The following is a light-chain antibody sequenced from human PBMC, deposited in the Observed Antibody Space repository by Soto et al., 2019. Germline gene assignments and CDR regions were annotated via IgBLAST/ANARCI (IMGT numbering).Light chain of an antibody. Sequence: EIVLTPSPGTLSLSPGERATLSCRASQSVSSRYLGWYQQKPGLAPRLLIYGASSSAAGIPDRFSGSGSGTDFTLTISRLQPEDFAVYYCQHYGGSFIFGPGTKVDIK. CDR1: QSVSSRY. CDR3: QHYGGSFI. CDR2: GAS. V-gene: IGKV3-20*01. J-gene: IGKJ3*01.